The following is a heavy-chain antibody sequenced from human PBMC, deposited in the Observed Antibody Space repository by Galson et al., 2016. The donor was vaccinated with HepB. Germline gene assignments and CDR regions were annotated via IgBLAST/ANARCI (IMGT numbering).Heavy chain of an antibody. Sequence: SLRLSCAASGFTFSDFFLAWVRQAPGKGLEYVSHISRGGRDTNDADSVKGRFTISRDNAEKSLYLQMNSLRAEDTAVYYCARDRTSRPALDYWGQGTRVTVSS. CDR3: ARDRTSRPALDY. J-gene: IGHJ4*02. CDR1: GFTFSDFF. CDR2: ISRGGRDT. V-gene: IGHV3-11*06. D-gene: IGHD1/OR15-1a*01.